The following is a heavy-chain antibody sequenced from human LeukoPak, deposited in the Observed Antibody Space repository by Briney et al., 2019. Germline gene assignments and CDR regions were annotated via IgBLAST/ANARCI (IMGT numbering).Heavy chain of an antibody. CDR1: GFTFSHSW. D-gene: IGHD3-22*01. CDR2: IKEDGSSQ. Sequence: GSLRLSCVASGFTFSHSWMTWVRQAPGKGLEWVGHIKEDGSSQNYADSVKGRFTISRDNAKNSLYLQMNSLRAEDTALYYCAKDMSYDRTYYFDYWGQGTLVTVSS. J-gene: IGHJ4*02. V-gene: IGHV3-7*03. CDR3: AKDMSYDRTYYFDY.